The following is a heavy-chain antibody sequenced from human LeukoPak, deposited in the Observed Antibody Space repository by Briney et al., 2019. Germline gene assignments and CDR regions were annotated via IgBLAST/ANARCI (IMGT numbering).Heavy chain of an antibody. CDR1: GGSISSGDYY. V-gene: IGHV4-30-4*03. Sequence: SETLSLTCTVSGGSISSGDYYWSWIRQPPGKGLEWIGYIYYSGSTYYNPSLRSRVTISVDTSKNQFSLKLSSVTAADTAVYYCSTTTSGYLPRFDPWGQGTLVTVSS. CDR3: STTTSGYLPRFDP. D-gene: IGHD3-22*01. CDR2: IYYSGST. J-gene: IGHJ5*02.